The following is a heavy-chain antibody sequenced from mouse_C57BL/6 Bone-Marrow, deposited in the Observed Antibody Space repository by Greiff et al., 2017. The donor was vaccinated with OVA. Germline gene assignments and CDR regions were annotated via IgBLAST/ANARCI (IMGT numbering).Heavy chain of an antibody. CDR2: IYPRSGNT. D-gene: IGHD1-1*01. CDR1: GYTFTSYG. V-gene: IGHV1-81*01. J-gene: IGHJ2*01. CDR3: AREREFITTVVVDY. Sequence: VQVVESGAELARPGASVKLSCKASGYTFTSYGISWVKQRTGQGLEWIGEIYPRSGNTYYNEKFKGKATLTADKSSSTAYMELRSLTSEDSAVYFCAREREFITTVVVDYWGQGTTLTVSS.